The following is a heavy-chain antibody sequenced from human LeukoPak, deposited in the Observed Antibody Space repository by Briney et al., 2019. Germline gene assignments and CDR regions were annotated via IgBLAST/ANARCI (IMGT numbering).Heavy chain of an antibody. V-gene: IGHV3-66*01. CDR3: ATNSGSYRGDFDY. D-gene: IGHD1-26*01. CDR2: IYSGGST. CDR1: GFTFSSYA. J-gene: IGHJ4*02. Sequence: GGSLRLSCAASGFTFSSYAMSWVRQAPGKGLEWVSVIYSGGSTYYADSVKGRFTISRDNSKNTLYLQMNSLRAEDTAVYYCATNSGSYRGDFDYWGQGTLVTVSS.